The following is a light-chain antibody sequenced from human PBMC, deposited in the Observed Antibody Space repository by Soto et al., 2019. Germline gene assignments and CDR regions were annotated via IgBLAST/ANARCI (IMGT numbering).Light chain of an antibody. Sequence: QAVVTQPPSVSGAPGQRVTIACTGSNSNIGAGYDVHWYRHFPGAAPKLLLSGNSHRPSGVPDRFSGSKSGTSASLAITGLQAEDEADYYCQSYDSGLFGLIFGEGTNLTVL. V-gene: IGLV1-40*01. CDR1: NSNIGAGYD. CDR2: GNS. CDR3: QSYDSGLFGLI. J-gene: IGLJ2*01.